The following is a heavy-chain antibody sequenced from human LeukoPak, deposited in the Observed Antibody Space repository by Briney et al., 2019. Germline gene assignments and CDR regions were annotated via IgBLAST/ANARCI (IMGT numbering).Heavy chain of an antibody. Sequence: PGGSLRLSCAASGFIFSSYDFNWVRQAPGKGLEWVSYISSRSRTIYYADSEKGRFTISRDNAQKSLYLQINSLRGDDTALYYCVRGTRAFDVWGQGTMVTVSS. CDR2: ISSRSRTI. J-gene: IGHJ3*01. CDR3: VRGTRAFDV. V-gene: IGHV3-48*04. CDR1: GFIFSSYD.